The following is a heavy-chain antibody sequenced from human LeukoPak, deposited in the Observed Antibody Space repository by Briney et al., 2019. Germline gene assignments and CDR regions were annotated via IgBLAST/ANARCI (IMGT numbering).Heavy chain of an antibody. J-gene: IGHJ4*02. CDR3: ARDAYYFDY. V-gene: IGHV4-34*01. CDR1: DGSISSYY. CDR2: INHSGST. Sequence: SETLSLTCTVSDGSISSYYWSWIRQPPGKGLEWIGEINHSGSTNYNPSLKSRVTISVDTSKNQFSLKLSSVTAADTAVYYCARDAYYFDYWGQGTLVTVSS.